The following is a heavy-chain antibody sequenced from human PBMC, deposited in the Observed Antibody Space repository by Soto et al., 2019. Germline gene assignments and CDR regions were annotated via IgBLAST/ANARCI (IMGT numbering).Heavy chain of an antibody. V-gene: IGHV1-24*01. D-gene: IGHD3-22*01. CDR1: GYTLTELS. CDR3: ATSLLKGSSGYCNDAFDI. Sequence: ASVKVSCKVSGYTLTELSMHWVRQAPGKGLEWMGGFDPEDGETIYAQKFQGRVTMTEDTSTDTAYMELSSLRSEDTAVYYCATSLLKGSSGYCNDAFDIWGQGTMVTVSS. J-gene: IGHJ3*02. CDR2: FDPEDGET.